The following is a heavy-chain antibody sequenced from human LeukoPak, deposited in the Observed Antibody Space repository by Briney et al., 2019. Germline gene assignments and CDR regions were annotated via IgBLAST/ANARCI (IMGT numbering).Heavy chain of an antibody. D-gene: IGHD6-19*01. CDR1: GFTFSNAW. CDR3: TTALTVAGNFDY. Sequence: GGSLRLSRAASGFTFSNAWMSWVRQAPGKGLEWVGRIKSKTDGGTTDYAAPVKGRFTISRDDSKNTLYLQMNSLKTEDTAVYYCTTALTVAGNFDYWGQGTLVTVSS. V-gene: IGHV3-15*01. J-gene: IGHJ4*02. CDR2: IKSKTDGGTT.